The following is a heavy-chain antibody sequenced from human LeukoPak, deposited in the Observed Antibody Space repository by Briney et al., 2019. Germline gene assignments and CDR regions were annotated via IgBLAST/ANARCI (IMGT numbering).Heavy chain of an antibody. Sequence: GASVKVSCKASGYTFTSYGISWVRQAPGQGLEWMGWISAYNGNTNYAQKLQGRVTMTTDTSTSTAYMELRSLRSDDTAVYYCARDKSKLLAAPRPFDPWGQGILVTVSS. J-gene: IGHJ5*02. CDR3: ARDKSKLLAAPRPFDP. V-gene: IGHV1-18*04. CDR1: GYTFTSYG. D-gene: IGHD3-3*02. CDR2: ISAYNGNT.